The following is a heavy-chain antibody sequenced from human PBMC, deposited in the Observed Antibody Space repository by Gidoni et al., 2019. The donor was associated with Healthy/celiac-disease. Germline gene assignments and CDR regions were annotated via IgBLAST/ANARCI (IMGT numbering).Heavy chain of an antibody. CDR3: AADYSSGLGGTY. Sequence: QMQLVQSGPEVKKPGTSVKVSCKASGFTFTSSAVQWVRQARGQRLEWIGWIVVGSGNTNYAQKFQERVTITRDMSTSTAYMELSSLRSEDTAVYYCAADYSSGLGGTYWGQGTLVTVSS. J-gene: IGHJ4*02. V-gene: IGHV1-58*01. D-gene: IGHD6-19*01. CDR1: GFTFTSSA. CDR2: IVVGSGNT.